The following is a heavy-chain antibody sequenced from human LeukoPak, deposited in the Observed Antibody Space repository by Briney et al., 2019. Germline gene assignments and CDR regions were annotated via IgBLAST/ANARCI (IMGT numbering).Heavy chain of an antibody. Sequence: ASVKVSCKASGYIFTGYCMHWVRQAPGQGLEWMGIINPSGGTTSYAQKFQGRVTMTRDTSTSTAYMELSSLRSEDTAVYYCARNGYNYYYYYGMDVWGQGTTVTVSS. CDR2: INPSGGTT. J-gene: IGHJ6*02. CDR3: ARNGYNYYYYYGMDV. V-gene: IGHV1-46*01. D-gene: IGHD5-24*01. CDR1: GYIFTGYC.